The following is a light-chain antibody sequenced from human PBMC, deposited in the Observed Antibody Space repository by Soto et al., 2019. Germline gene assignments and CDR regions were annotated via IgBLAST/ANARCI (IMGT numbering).Light chain of an antibody. Sequence: EIVLTQSPGTLSLSPGARAPLSCRASQSVINSYLAWYQQKPGQAPRLLIYGASTRATGIPARFSGSGSGTEFTLTISSLQSEDFATYYCQQYKSFWTFGQGTKVDIK. CDR2: GAS. CDR1: QSVINSY. V-gene: IGKV3-20*01. CDR3: QQYKSFWT. J-gene: IGKJ1*01.